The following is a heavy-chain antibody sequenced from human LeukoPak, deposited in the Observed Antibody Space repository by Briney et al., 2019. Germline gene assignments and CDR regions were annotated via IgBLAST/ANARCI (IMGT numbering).Heavy chain of an antibody. CDR3: ARDVRPDY. D-gene: IGHD6-6*01. CDR2: IKQDGTEK. Sequence: GGSLRLSCAASGFTFSSYWMSWVRQAPGEGLEWVANIKQDGTEKYYTDSVKGRFSISRDNAKNSLYLQMDALRAEDMAVYYCARDVRPDYWGQGTLVTVST. CDR1: GFTFSSYW. V-gene: IGHV3-7*04. J-gene: IGHJ4*02.